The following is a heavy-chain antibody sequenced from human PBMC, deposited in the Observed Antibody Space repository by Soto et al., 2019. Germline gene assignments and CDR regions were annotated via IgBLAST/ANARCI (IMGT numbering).Heavy chain of an antibody. D-gene: IGHD3-22*01. CDR1: GFTFSSFA. CDR2: IVVGSGKT. J-gene: IGHJ4*02. V-gene: IGHV1-58*01. CDR3: AAGHYHDSSCYSADY. Sequence: QMQVVQSGPEGKKPGTSMKVSCKASGFTFSSFAVQWVRQARGQRLEWMGWIVVGSGKTISEQNVQEGVTIRRDMSTGTVYMELSSLRSEDTAVYYCAAGHYHDSSCYSADYWGQGTLVTVSS.